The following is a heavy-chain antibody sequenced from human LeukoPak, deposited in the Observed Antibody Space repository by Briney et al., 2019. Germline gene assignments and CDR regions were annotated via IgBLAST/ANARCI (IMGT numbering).Heavy chain of an antibody. D-gene: IGHD2-2*01. J-gene: IGHJ4*02. CDR2: IAYNSNT. Sequence: IAYNSNTTYSQTLQVTVTMTTDTSTSTAYMELRSLRSDDTAVYYCARSLGYCSSTSCSFDYWGQGTLVTVSS. V-gene: IGHV1-18*01. CDR3: ARSLGYCSSTSCSFDY.